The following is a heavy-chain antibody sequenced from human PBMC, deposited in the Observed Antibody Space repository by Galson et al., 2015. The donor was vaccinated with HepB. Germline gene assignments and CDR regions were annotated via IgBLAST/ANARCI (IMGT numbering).Heavy chain of an antibody. J-gene: IGHJ4*02. CDR1: GFTFSSYA. Sequence: SLRLSCAASGFTFSSYAMHWVRQAPGKGLEWVAVISYDGSNKYYADSVKGRFTISRDNSKNTLYLQMNNLRAEDTAVYYCARDPNGSYFFDYWGQGTLVTVSS. D-gene: IGHD1-26*01. CDR3: ARDPNGSYFFDY. CDR2: ISYDGSNK. V-gene: IGHV3-30*14.